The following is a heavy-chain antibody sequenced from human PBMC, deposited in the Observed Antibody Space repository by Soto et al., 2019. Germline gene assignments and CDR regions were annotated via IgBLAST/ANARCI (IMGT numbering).Heavy chain of an antibody. V-gene: IGHV3-23*01. J-gene: IGHJ4*02. CDR3: AKESEGANYDFWCGYSFGS. CDR1: GFSFSSYA. Sequence: EVHLLESGGGLVQPGGSLRLSCAASGFSFSSYAMSWVRQAPGKGLEWVSAISSSGTSTFYADSVRGRCTISRDSSRKALNLEINTLRAEDTAFYYCAKESEGANYDFWCGYSFGSWGQGTLVTVAS. D-gene: IGHD3-3*01. CDR2: ISSSGTST.